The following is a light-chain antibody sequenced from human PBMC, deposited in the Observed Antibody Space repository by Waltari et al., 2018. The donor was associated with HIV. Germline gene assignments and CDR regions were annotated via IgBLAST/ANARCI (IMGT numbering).Light chain of an antibody. CDR3: CSYAGTYTYV. CDR1: SRGAGAFNF. Sequence: QSALTQPRSVSGSPGQSVTFSCTGTSRGAGAFNFFPWYQQHPGKAPKLMIYDVSKWPSGVPDRFSGSKSGNTASLTISGLQAEDEADYYCCSYAGTYTYVFGTGTKVTVL. V-gene: IGLV2-11*01. J-gene: IGLJ1*01. CDR2: DVS.